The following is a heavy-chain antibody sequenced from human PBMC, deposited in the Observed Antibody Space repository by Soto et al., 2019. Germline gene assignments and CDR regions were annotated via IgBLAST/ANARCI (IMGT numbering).Heavy chain of an antibody. CDR2: IYSDHNT. CDR3: ARHYSAMGV. Sequence: EVQLVETGGDLIQPGGSLRLSCAASGFTVSSDSMTWVRQAPGKGLEWISTIYSDHNTDYADSVKGRFSISRNTSKNILYLQMNSLRAEDTAEYYCARHYSAMGVWGQGTTVTVSS. V-gene: IGHV3-53*02. CDR1: GFTVSSDS. J-gene: IGHJ6*02.